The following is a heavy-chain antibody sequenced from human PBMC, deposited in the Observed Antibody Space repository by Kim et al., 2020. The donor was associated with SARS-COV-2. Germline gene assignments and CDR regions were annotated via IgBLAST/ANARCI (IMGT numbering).Heavy chain of an antibody. CDR2: ITKSSATI. D-gene: IGHD3-16*01. Sequence: GGSLRLSCATSGFTFSAYDMNWVRQAPGKGLEWLSFITKSSATIYYADSVQGRFTISRDNAKNSLFLQMNSLRDDDTALYYCVRVRMGGAFDFWGQGTMV. J-gene: IGHJ3*01. CDR3: VRVRMGGAFDF. V-gene: IGHV3-48*02. CDR1: GFTFSAYD.